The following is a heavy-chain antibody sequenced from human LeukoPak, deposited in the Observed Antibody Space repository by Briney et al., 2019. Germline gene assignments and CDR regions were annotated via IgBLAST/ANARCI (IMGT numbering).Heavy chain of an antibody. CDR1: GFTFTAYA. J-gene: IGHJ4*02. Sequence: GGSLRLSCAASGFTFTAYAMSWVRQAPGKGREWVSAISGSGGGTYYADSVKGRFTISRDNSKNTVYLQMNSLRGEDTAVYYCAKEVGGYTTFDYWGQGTLVTVSS. CDR2: ISGSGGGT. V-gene: IGHV3-23*01. D-gene: IGHD2-2*02. CDR3: AKEVGGYTTFDY.